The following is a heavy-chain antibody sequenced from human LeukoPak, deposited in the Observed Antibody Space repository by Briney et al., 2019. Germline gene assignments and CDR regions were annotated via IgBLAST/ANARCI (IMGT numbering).Heavy chain of an antibody. CDR1: GFTFNKAW. Sequence: PGWSLRLSCAASGFTFNKAWMSWVRQAPGKGLEWIGEVHLSGATNYNPSLESRVSMSIDKSKNHLSLEVTSVTAADTAIYYCTRESGAFSPFGFWGQGTLLTVSS. D-gene: IGHD1-26*01. CDR2: VHLSGAT. J-gene: IGHJ4*02. V-gene: IGHV4-4*02. CDR3: TRESGAFSPFGF.